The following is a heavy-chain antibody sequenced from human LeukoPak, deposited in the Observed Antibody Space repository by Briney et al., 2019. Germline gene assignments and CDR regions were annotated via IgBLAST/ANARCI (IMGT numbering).Heavy chain of an antibody. CDR3: AKSGCSSTSCYVNC. J-gene: IGHJ4*02. V-gene: IGHV3-9*01. CDR1: GFTFGEYA. D-gene: IGHD2-2*01. CDR2: IRSNSGSI. Sequence: GGSLRLSCAASGFTFGEYAMHWVRQAPGKGLEWVSGIRSNSGSITYGDSVKGRFTISRDNAENSLYLQMNSLRAEDTALYYCAKSGCSSTSCYVNCWGQGTLVTVSS.